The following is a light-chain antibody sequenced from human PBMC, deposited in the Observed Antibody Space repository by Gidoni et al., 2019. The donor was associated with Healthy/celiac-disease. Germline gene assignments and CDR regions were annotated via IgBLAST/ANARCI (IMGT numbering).Light chain of an antibody. CDR2: DVR. CDR3: CSYAGSYRGV. Sequence: QSALTQPRSVPGSPGQPVTISCTGTSSDVGGYNYVSWYQQRPGKAPKLMIYDVRKRPSGVPALFSGSKSGNPASLTISGLQAEDEADYYCCSYAGSYRGVFGGGTKLTVL. V-gene: IGLV2-11*01. J-gene: IGLJ2*01. CDR1: SSDVGGYNY.